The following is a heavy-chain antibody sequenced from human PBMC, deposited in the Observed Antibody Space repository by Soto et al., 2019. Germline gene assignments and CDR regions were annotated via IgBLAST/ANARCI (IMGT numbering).Heavy chain of an antibody. V-gene: IGHV3-23*01. CDR1: GFTFSSYA. Sequence: EVQLLESGGGLVQPGGSLRLSCAASGFTFSSYAMSWVRQAPGKGLEWVSGISGSGGGTYYADSVKGRFTISRDNSKNTLYLQPNTLMAEVTSVYYCAKERGYNYIYDAMDVWGQGTAVTVSS. D-gene: IGHD1-1*01. CDR2: ISGSGGGT. CDR3: AKERGYNYIYDAMDV. J-gene: IGHJ6*02.